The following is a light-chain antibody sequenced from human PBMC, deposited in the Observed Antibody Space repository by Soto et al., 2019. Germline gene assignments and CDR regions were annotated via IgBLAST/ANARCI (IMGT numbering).Light chain of an antibody. CDR2: GNN. V-gene: IGLV1-40*01. J-gene: IGLJ2*01. CDR1: SSNIGNNY. CDR3: QSYDTSLSGWVI. Sequence: QSVLTQPPSVSAAPGQKVTISCSGSSSNIGNNYVSWYQQLPGTAPKLLISGNNNRPSGVPARFSGSKSGTSASLVITGLQAEDEADYYCQSYDTSLSGWVIFGGGTKLTVL.